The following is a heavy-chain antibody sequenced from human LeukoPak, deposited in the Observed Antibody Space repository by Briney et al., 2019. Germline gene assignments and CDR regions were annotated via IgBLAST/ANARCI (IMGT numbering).Heavy chain of an antibody. CDR2: INTNTGNP. Sequence: ASVKVSCKASGYTFASYAMNWVRQAPGQGLEWMGWINTNTGNPTYAQGLTGRFVFSLDTSVSTAYLQISSLKAEDTAVYYCARERLPGYGDYPDYWGQGTLVTVSS. V-gene: IGHV7-4-1*02. J-gene: IGHJ4*02. D-gene: IGHD4-17*01. CDR1: GYTFASYA. CDR3: ARERLPGYGDYPDY.